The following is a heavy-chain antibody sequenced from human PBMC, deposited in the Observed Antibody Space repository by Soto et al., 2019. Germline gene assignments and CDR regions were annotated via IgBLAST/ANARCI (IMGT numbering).Heavy chain of an antibody. CDR1: GGTFSSYA. CDR3: APHPLQMATISV. Sequence: SVKVSCKASGGTFSSYAISWVRQAPGQGLEWMGGIIPIFGTANYAQKFQGRVTITADESTSTAYMELSSLRSEDTAVYYCAPHPLQMATISVWGQGTLVTVSS. D-gene: IGHD5-12*01. CDR2: IIPIFGTA. J-gene: IGHJ4*02. V-gene: IGHV1-69*13.